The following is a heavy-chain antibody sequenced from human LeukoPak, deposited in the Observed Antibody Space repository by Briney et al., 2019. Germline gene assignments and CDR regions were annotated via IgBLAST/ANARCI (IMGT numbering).Heavy chain of an antibody. Sequence: GGSLSLSCAASGFTFSSYTMNWVRQAPGKGLEWVSYTTGSGKTIYYADSLEGRFTISRDNAKNSLYLQMSSLRAEDTALYYCARQAICGDHCYYRHLDLWGRGTLVTVSS. CDR1: GFTFSSYT. J-gene: IGHJ4*02. CDR3: ARQAICGDHCYYRHLDL. CDR2: TTGSGKTI. V-gene: IGHV3-48*01. D-gene: IGHD2-21*01.